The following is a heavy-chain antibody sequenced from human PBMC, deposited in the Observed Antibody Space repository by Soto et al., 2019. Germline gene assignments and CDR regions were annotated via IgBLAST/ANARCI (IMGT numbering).Heavy chain of an antibody. CDR3: ARVDYYGSGSYHDAFDI. J-gene: IGHJ3*02. Sequence: EVXXVXSXGGLXQPGGSLXXXCAASGFTFSSYSMNWVRQXPGXXXXXXXCISSSSSTIYYADSVKGRFTISRDNAKNSLYLQMNSXRDEDTAVYYCARVDYYGSGSYHDAFDIWGQGTMVTVSS. V-gene: IGHV3-48*02. D-gene: IGHD3-10*01. CDR2: ISSSSSTI. CDR1: GFTFSSYS.